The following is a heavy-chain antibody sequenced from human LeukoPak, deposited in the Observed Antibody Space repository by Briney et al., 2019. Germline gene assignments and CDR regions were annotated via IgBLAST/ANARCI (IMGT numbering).Heavy chain of an antibody. D-gene: IGHD3-22*01. CDR2: IKSGGNT. CDR3: AREGYFHDSCGYENDALDV. V-gene: IGHV3-53*01. CDR1: GFSVSTKY. Sequence: PGGSLRLSCAASGFSVSTKYMTWVRQAPGKGVEGVSVIKSGGNTRYADWVKGRLTISRGKYKKKVDLQMKSLTAEDTAVYYCAREGYFHDSCGYENDALDVWGQGTMVTVSS. J-gene: IGHJ3*01.